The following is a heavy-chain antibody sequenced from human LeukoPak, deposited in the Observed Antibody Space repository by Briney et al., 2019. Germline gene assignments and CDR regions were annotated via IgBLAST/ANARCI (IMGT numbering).Heavy chain of an antibody. CDR1: GFTFSDYY. D-gene: IGHD3-10*01. V-gene: IGHV3-11*01. CDR2: ISSSGSTI. Sequence: GGSLRLSCAASGFTFSDYYMSWIRQAPGKGLEWVSYISSSGSTIYYADSVKGRFTISRDNAKNSLYLQMNSLRAEDTALYHCARNLVGSVNRAQYYGMDVWGQGTTVTVSS. CDR3: ARNLVGSVNRAQYYGMDV. J-gene: IGHJ6*02.